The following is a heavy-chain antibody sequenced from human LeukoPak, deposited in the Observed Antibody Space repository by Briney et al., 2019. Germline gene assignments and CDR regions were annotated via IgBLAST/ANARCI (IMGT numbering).Heavy chain of an antibody. J-gene: IGHJ5*02. D-gene: IGHD1/OR15-1a*01. V-gene: IGHV1-69*05. CDR3: AREAPNWNNDPNWFDP. CDR1: GGTFSSYA. Sequence: GSPVKVSCKASGGTFSSYAISWVRQAPGQGLEWMGGIIPIFGMANYAQKFQGRVTITTDESTSTAYMELSSLRSEDTAVYYCAREAPNWNNDPNWFDPWGQGTLVTVSS. CDR2: IIPIFGMA.